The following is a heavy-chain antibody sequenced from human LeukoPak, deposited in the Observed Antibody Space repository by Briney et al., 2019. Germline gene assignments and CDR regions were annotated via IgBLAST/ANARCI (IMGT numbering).Heavy chain of an antibody. Sequence: GGSLRLSCAVSGITLSNYGMSWVRQAPGKGLEWVAGISDSGGSTNYADSVKGRFTISRVNRKNTLYLQMNSLRAEDTAVYFCAKRGVVIRVILVGFHKEAYYFDSWGQGALVTVSS. J-gene: IGHJ4*02. D-gene: IGHD3-22*01. CDR1: GITLSNYG. CDR3: AKRGVVIRVILVGFHKEAYYFDS. CDR2: ISDSGGST. V-gene: IGHV3-23*01.